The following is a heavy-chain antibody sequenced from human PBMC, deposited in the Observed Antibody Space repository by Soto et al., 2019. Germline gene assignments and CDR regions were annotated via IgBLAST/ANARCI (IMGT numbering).Heavy chain of an antibody. D-gene: IGHD1-26*01. CDR3: ARVVGAPNWFDP. J-gene: IGHJ5*02. Sequence: GGSLRLSCAASGFTFSNYWMNWVRQAPGKGLEWVANIKEDGSEKYYADSVKGRFTISRDNAKTSLYLQMNSLRAGDTAVYYCARVVGAPNWFDPWGQGTLVTVSS. V-gene: IGHV3-7*04. CDR1: GFTFSNYW. CDR2: IKEDGSEK.